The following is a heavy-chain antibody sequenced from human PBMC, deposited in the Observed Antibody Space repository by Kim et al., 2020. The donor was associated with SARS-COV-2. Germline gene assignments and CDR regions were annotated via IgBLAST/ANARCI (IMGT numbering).Heavy chain of an antibody. D-gene: IGHD2-15*01. J-gene: IGHJ4*02. V-gene: IGHV3-23*03. CDR1: GFAFSTFA. CDR3: AKELGLGSCYGASCYID. Sequence: GGSLRLSCAASGFAFSTFAMTWVRQAPGKGLEWVSLIFSDGSRIYYADSVKGRFTISRDNSGNTLYLHMSSLRVEDTAAYFCAKELGLGSCYGASCYIDWGQGTQVTVSS. CDR2: IFSDGSRI.